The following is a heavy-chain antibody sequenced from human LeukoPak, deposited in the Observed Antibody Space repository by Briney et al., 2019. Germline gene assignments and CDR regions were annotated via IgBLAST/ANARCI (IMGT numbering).Heavy chain of an antibody. D-gene: IGHD2-2*01. CDR2: ITYGGTT. CDR1: GGSFGGYH. CDR3: VRGRYCSSANCYDYFDP. V-gene: IGHV4-34*01. J-gene: IGHJ5*02. Sequence: SETLSLTCGVYGGSFGGYHWNWIRQPPGKRLEWIGEITYGGTTNYNPSLRRRVAMSVDTSKKQFSLHLTSVTAADTAVYCCVRGRYCSSANCYDYFDPWGPGTHVSVSS.